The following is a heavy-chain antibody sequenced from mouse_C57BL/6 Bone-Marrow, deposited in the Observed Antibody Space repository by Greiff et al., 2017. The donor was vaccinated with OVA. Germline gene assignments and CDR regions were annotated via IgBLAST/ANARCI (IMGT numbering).Heavy chain of an antibody. V-gene: IGHV5-15*01. J-gene: IGHJ4*01. CDR3: ARRAYSNYVDYAMDY. Sequence: EVMLVESGGGLVQPGGSLKLSCAASGFTFSDYGMAWVRQAPRKGPEWVAFISNLAYSIYYADTVTGRFTISRENAKNTLYLEMSSLRSEDTAMYYCARRAYSNYVDYAMDYWGQGTSVTVSS. CDR1: GFTFSDYG. CDR2: ISNLAYSI. D-gene: IGHD2-5*01.